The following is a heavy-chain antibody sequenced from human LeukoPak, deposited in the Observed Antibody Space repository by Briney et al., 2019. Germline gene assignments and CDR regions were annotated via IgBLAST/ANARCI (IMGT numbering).Heavy chain of an antibody. V-gene: IGHV3-30-3*01. CDR1: GFTFSSYA. J-gene: IGHJ4*02. CDR2: IPYDGSNK. Sequence: GRSLRLSCAASGFTFSSYAMHWVRQAPGKGLEWVAVIPYDGSNKFYADSVKGRFTLSRDNSKNTLYPQMNSLRIEDTAVYYCVLRGGATDYWGQGTLVTVSS. CDR3: VLRGGATDY. D-gene: IGHD3-16*01.